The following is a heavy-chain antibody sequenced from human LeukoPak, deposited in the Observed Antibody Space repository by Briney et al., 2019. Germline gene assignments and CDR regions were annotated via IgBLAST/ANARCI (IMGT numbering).Heavy chain of an antibody. J-gene: IGHJ4*02. V-gene: IGHV3-23*01. CDR2: ISSSGSGGNT. CDR1: GFTFSSYA. CDR3: ARQGYVSVYYFDY. Sequence: GGSLRLSCAASGFTFSSYAMSWARQAPGKGLEWVSGISSSGSGGNTYYADSVKGRFTISRDSSKNTLFLQMNSLRAEDTAVYYCARQGYVSVYYFDYWGQGTLVTVSS. D-gene: IGHD2-2*01.